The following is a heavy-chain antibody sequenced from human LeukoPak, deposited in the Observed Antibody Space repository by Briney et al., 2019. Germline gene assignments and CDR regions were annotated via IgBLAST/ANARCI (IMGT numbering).Heavy chain of an antibody. CDR1: GFTVSGNC. D-gene: IGHD6-25*01. J-gene: IGHJ4*02. CDR3: ARWGHLIRQAAGDY. CDR2: IYNDERT. V-gene: IGHV3-53*01. Sequence: PGGSLRLSCAASGFTVSGNCMSWVRQAPGQGLEWVSLIYNDERTYYRDSVKGRFTISRDNSKNTLYLQMNSLRAEDTAVYYCARWGHLIRQAAGDYWGQGTLVIVSS.